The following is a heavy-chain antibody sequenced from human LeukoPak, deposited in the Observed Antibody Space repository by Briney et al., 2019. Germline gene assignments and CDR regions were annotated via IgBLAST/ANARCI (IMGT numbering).Heavy chain of an antibody. Sequence: SETLSLTCTVSGGSTSSSSSYWGWIRQSPGKGLEWIGTMYYNGNTYYNPSLKSRVTISVDTSKNQFSLKLNFVTAADTAVYYCARVGSGYDFFDYWGQGTLVTVSS. CDR1: GGSTSSSSSY. V-gene: IGHV4-39*07. D-gene: IGHD3/OR15-3a*01. CDR3: ARVGSGYDFFDY. J-gene: IGHJ4*02. CDR2: MYYNGNT.